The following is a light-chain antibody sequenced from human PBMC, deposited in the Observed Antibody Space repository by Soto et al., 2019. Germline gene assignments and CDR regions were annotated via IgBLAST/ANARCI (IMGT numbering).Light chain of an antibody. J-gene: IGKJ1*01. Sequence: DIQMTQSPSSLSASIGDRITITCRASQAISNYLAWYQLKPGKVPKLLIYAASILQSGVPSRFSGRGSGTEFTLTISSLQPDDFATYYCQQYNSYSTWTFGQGTKVDIK. CDR2: AAS. CDR1: QAISNY. V-gene: IGKV1-27*01. CDR3: QQYNSYSTWT.